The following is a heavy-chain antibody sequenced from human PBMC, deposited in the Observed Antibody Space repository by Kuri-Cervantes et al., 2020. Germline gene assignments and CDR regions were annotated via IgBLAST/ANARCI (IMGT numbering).Heavy chain of an antibody. J-gene: IGHJ4*02. D-gene: IGHD6-19*01. CDR3: ARVGQWLVPYYFDY. CDR1: GYTFTSYD. CDR2: MNPNSGNT. V-gene: IGHV1-8*01. Sequence: ASVKVSCKASGYTFTSYDINWVRQATGQGLEWMGWMNPNSGNTGYAQKFQGRVTITRDTSASTAYMKLSSLRSEDTAVYYCARVGQWLVPYYFDYWGQGTLVTVSS.